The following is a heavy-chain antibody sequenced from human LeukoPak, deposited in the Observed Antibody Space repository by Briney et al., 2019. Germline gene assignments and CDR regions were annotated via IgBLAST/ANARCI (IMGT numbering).Heavy chain of an antibody. V-gene: IGHV4-39*01. CDR3: ARRSHDYGGNSPFDP. J-gene: IGHJ5*02. CDR1: GGSISSSSYY. Sequence: SETLSLTCTVSGGSISSSSYYWGWIRQPPGKGLEWIGSIYYSGSTYYNPSLKSRVTISVDTSKNQFSLKLSSVTAADTAVYYCARRSHDYGGNSPFDPWGQGTLVTVSS. D-gene: IGHD4-23*01. CDR2: IYYSGST.